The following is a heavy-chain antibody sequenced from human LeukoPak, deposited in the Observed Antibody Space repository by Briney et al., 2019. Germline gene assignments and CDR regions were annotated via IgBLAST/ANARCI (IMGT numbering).Heavy chain of an antibody. Sequence: SQTLSLTCSASGASVSSDDYYWGWIRQPPGQGLEWIAYISYSGSTYYNPSLKSRITISIDMSKNQFSLKLSSVTAADTAVYYCVRYYHSSGFSHWFDPWGQGTLVTVSS. D-gene: IGHD3-22*01. CDR3: VRYYHSSGFSHWFDP. CDR2: ISYSGST. J-gene: IGHJ5*02. CDR1: GASVSSDDYY. V-gene: IGHV4-30-4*01.